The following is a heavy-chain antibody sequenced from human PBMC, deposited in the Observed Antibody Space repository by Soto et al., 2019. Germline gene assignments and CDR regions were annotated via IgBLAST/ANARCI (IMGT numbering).Heavy chain of an antibody. V-gene: IGHV4-39*01. CDR3: ARRKITFGGVIGGNFDY. CDR2: IYYSGST. Sequence: SETLSLTCTVSGGSISSSSYYWGWIRQPPGKGLEWIGSIYYSGSTYYNPSLKSRVTISVDTSKNQFSLKLSSVTAADTAVYYCARRKITFGGVIGGNFDYWGQGTLVTVSS. D-gene: IGHD3-16*02. CDR1: GGSISSSSYY. J-gene: IGHJ4*02.